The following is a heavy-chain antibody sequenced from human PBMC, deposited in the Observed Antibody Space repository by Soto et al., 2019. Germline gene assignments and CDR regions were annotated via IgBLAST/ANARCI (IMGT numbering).Heavy chain of an antibody. CDR3: ARVPAPGIRRNWFDP. D-gene: IGHD6-13*01. J-gene: IGHJ5*02. CDR1: GGAIISYY. Sequence: SETLSLTCTVSGGAIISYYWSWIRQPPGKGLEWIGHIYYGGNTNYNPSLKSRVTISLDTSKNQFSLKVTSVTAADTAVYYCARVPAPGIRRNWFDPWGPGTLVTVSS. CDR2: IYYGGNT. V-gene: IGHV4-59*01.